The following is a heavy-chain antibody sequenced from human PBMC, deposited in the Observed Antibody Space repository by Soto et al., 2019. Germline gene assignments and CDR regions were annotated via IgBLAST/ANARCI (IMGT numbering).Heavy chain of an antibody. Sequence: GGSLRLSCAASGFTFDDYAMHWVRQVPGKGLEWVSGINWNSGSIGYGDSVKGRFAISRDNAKNSLHLQMNSLSAEDTAFYYCVKDESIDWYSGHFRHWGQGTLVTVSS. D-gene: IGHD1-26*01. J-gene: IGHJ1*01. CDR2: INWNSGSI. CDR3: VKDESIDWYSGHFRH. V-gene: IGHV3-9*01. CDR1: GFTFDDYA.